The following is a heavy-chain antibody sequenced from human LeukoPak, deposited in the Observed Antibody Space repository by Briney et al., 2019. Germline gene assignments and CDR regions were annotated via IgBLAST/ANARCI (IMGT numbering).Heavy chain of an antibody. J-gene: IGHJ4*02. CDR2: INAGNGNT. Sequence: ASVKVSCKASGYTFTSYDINWVRQATGQRLEWMGWINAGNGNTEYSQKFRGRVTITRDTSASTAYMELSSLRSEDTAVYYCARDMGTDFWSGYSLPGGYWGQGTLVTVSS. D-gene: IGHD3-3*01. V-gene: IGHV1-3*01. CDR1: GYTFTSYD. CDR3: ARDMGTDFWSGYSLPGGY.